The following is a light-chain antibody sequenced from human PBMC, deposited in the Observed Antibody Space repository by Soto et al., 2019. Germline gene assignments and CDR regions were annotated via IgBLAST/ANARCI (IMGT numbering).Light chain of an antibody. Sequence: QSVLTQPASVSGSPGQSIAISCTGTSSYVGGYNYVSWYQQHPGKAPKLMIYAVSNRPSGVSNRFSGSKSGNTATLTISGLQAEDEADYYCCSYTVSGTYVFGTGTRSPS. CDR1: SSYVGGYNY. J-gene: IGLJ1*01. CDR3: CSYTVSGTYV. CDR2: AVS. V-gene: IGLV2-14*01.